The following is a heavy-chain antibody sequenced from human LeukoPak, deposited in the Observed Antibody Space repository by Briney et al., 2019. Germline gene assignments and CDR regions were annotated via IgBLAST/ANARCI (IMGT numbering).Heavy chain of an antibody. D-gene: IGHD4-23*01. Sequence: GGSLRLSCAASGFTFSSYAMSWVRQAPGKGLEWVAAISGSGGTTYYTDSVKGRVTISRDNSKNTLYLQMNSLRAEDTAVYYCAKDRGPGTTVVTSFDYWGQGTLVTVSS. CDR1: GFTFSSYA. CDR2: ISGSGGTT. CDR3: AKDRGPGTTVVTSFDY. J-gene: IGHJ4*02. V-gene: IGHV3-23*01.